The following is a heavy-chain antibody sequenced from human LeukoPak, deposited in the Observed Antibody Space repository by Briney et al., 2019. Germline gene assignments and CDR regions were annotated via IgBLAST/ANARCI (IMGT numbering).Heavy chain of an antibody. V-gene: IGHV4-61*01. J-gene: IGHJ4*02. Sequence: SETLSFTCTVSGGSVSSGSYYWSWIRQPPGKGLEWIGYIYYSGSTYYNPSLKSRVTISVDTSKNQFSLKLSSVTAADTAVYYCASEDYGDYVTYWGQGTLVTVSS. CDR3: ASEDYGDYVTY. CDR2: IYYSGST. D-gene: IGHD4-17*01. CDR1: GGSVSSGSYY.